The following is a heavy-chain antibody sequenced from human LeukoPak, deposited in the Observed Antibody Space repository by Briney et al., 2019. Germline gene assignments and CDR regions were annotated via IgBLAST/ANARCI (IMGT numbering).Heavy chain of an antibody. Sequence: GGSLRLSCAASGFTFSSYWMSWVRQAPGKGLEWVANIKQEGSEKYYVDSVKGRFTISRDNAKTSLHLQMNSLRAEDTAVYYCARAGWYRWDYWGQGTLVTVSS. D-gene: IGHD6-19*01. CDR2: IKQEGSEK. CDR3: ARAGWYRWDY. CDR1: GFTFSSYW. J-gene: IGHJ4*02. V-gene: IGHV3-7*04.